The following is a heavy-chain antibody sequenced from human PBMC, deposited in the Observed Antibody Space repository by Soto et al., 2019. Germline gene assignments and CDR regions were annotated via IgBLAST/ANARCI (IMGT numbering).Heavy chain of an antibody. Sequence: QVQLQESGPGLVKPSETLSLTCTVSGGSISSYYWSWIRQPPGKGLEWIGYIYYSGSTNYNPSLKSRVTISVDTSKNQFSLKLSSVTAADTAVYYCAREGLTGTIGLYYYYGMDVWGQGTTVNVSS. D-gene: IGHD1-7*01. J-gene: IGHJ6*02. CDR1: GGSISSYY. CDR3: AREGLTGTIGLYYYYGMDV. CDR2: IYYSGST. V-gene: IGHV4-59*01.